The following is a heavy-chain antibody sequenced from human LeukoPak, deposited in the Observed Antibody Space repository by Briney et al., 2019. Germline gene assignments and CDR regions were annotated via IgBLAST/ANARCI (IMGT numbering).Heavy chain of an antibody. CDR3: ATLGGYSYGGAFDI. CDR2: ISGSGGST. Sequence: GGSLRLSCAASGFTFSSYAMSWVRRAPGKGLEWVSAISGSGGSTYYADSVKGRFTISRDNSKNTLYLQMNSLRAEDTAVYYCATLGGYSYGGAFDIWGQGTMVTVSS. D-gene: IGHD5-18*01. CDR1: GFTFSSYA. J-gene: IGHJ3*02. V-gene: IGHV3-23*01.